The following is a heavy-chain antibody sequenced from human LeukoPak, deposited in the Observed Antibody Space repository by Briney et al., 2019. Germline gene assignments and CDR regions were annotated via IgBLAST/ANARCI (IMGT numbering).Heavy chain of an antibody. CDR3: ARVWYDSGNHLYFYYGLDV. D-gene: IGHD3-22*01. CDR2: VSAYSGDT. J-gene: IGHJ6*02. CDR1: GYTFTTYG. Sequence: ASVKVSRKASGYTFTTYGITWVRQAPGQGLEWMGWVSAYSGDTDYAQSLQGRVTMTTDTSTSTAYMELTTQRSDDTAVYYCARVWYDSGNHLYFYYGLDVWGQGTTVTVSS. V-gene: IGHV1-18*01.